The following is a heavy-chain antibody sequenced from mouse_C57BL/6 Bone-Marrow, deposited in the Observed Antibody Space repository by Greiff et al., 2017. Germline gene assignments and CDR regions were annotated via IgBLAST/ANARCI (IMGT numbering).Heavy chain of an antibody. CDR2: MYPRRGNT. CDR3: ARSFYCYYDAMDY. CDR1: GYTFTSYG. V-gene: IGHV1-81*01. Sequence: VQLQQSGAELARPGASVKLSCKASGYTFTSYGISWVKQRTGQGLEWIGEMYPRRGNTYYNEKLKGKATLTADKNFSTAYIELRRLTSEDSAVYFSARSFYCYYDAMDYCGQGTSVTVSS. D-gene: IGHD2-12*01. J-gene: IGHJ4*01.